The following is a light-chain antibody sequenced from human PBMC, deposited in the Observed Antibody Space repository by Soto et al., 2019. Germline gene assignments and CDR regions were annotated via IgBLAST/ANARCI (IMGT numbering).Light chain of an antibody. J-gene: IGLJ1*01. CDR3: CSYAGRYTLTG. CDR2: DVS. V-gene: IGLV2-11*01. Sequence: QSVLTQPRSVSGSPGQSVTISCTGTSSDVGGYNYVSWYQQHPGKAPKLMIYDVSKRPSGVPDRFSGSKSGNTASLTISGLQAEDEADYYCCSYAGRYTLTGFGKGTKVTVL. CDR1: SSDVGGYNY.